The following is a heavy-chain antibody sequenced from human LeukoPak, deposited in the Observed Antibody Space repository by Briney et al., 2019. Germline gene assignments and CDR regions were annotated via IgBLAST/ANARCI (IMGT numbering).Heavy chain of an antibody. J-gene: IGHJ4*02. Sequence: PGGSLRLSCAASGFTFSSYSMNWVRQAPGKGLEGVSSISSSSSYIYYADSVKGRFTISRDNAKNSLYLQMNSLRAEDTAVYYCAREAYYYASGVDYWGQGTLVTVSS. CDR1: GFTFSSYS. D-gene: IGHD3-10*01. CDR2: ISSSSSYI. V-gene: IGHV3-21*01. CDR3: AREAYYYASGVDY.